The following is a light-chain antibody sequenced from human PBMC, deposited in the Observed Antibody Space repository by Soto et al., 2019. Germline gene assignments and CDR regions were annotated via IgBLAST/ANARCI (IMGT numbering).Light chain of an antibody. J-gene: IGKJ4*01. CDR3: QQRSNWPLT. CDR1: QSVSRD. V-gene: IGKV3-11*01. Sequence: EIVLTQSPATLALSPGERATLSCRASQSVSRDLAWFQQKPGKAPRLLIYDASNRATGIPARFSGSGSGTNFTLSISSLAPDDFAVYYCQQRSNWPLTFGGGTKVEIK. CDR2: DAS.